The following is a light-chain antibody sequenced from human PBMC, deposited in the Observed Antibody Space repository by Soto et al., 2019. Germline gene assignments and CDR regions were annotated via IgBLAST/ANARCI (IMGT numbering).Light chain of an antibody. CDR1: QSLRNW. CDR2: KAS. V-gene: IGKV1-5*03. CDR3: QQYDTHSWT. Sequence: DIQMTQSPSTLSASVGDRVTITCRASQSLRNWLAWYQQKPGKAPKLLIYKASSLESGVPSRFSGSGSGAEFTLTINGLQPDDFATYYCQQYDTHSWTFGQGTMVEIK. J-gene: IGKJ1*01.